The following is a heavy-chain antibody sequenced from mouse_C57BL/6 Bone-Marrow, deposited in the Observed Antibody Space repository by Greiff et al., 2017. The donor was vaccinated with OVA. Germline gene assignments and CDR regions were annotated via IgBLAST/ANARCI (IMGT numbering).Heavy chain of an antibody. J-gene: IGHJ4*01. Sequence: VQLQQSGPELVKPGASVKISCKASGYAFSSSWMNWVKQRPGKGLEWIGRIYPGDGDTNYNGKFKGKATLTADKSSSTAYMQLSSLTSEDSAVYFCARHSSGPLYYAMDYWGQGTSVTVSS. D-gene: IGHD3-2*02. V-gene: IGHV1-82*01. CDR1: GYAFSSSW. CDR3: ARHSSGPLYYAMDY. CDR2: IYPGDGDT.